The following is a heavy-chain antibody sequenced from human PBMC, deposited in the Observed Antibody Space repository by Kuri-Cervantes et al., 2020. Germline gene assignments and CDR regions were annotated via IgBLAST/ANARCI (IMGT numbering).Heavy chain of an antibody. CDR1: GYSFTSYW. Sequence: SCKGSGYSFTSYWIGWVRQAPGKGLEWVSGISWNSGSIGYADSVKGRFTISRDNAKNSLYLQMNSLRAEDTALYYCAREVGATSHFWLHTRNDAFDIWGQGTMVTVSS. CDR3: AREVGATSHFWLHTRNDAFDI. CDR2: ISWNSGSI. D-gene: IGHD1-26*01. V-gene: IGHV3-9*01. J-gene: IGHJ3*02.